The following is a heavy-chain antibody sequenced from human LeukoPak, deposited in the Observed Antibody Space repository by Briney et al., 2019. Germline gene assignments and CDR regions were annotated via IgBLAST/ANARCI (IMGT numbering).Heavy chain of an antibody. V-gene: IGHV1-69*13. CDR2: IIPIFGTA. Sequence: SVKVSCKASGGTFSSYAISWVRQAPGQGLEWMGGIIPIFGTANYAQKFQGRVTITADESTSTAYMELSSLRSEDTAVYYCAAGGLMVYAIIDYWGQGTLVTVSS. J-gene: IGHJ4*02. D-gene: IGHD2-8*01. CDR3: AAGGLMVYAIIDY. CDR1: GGTFSSYA.